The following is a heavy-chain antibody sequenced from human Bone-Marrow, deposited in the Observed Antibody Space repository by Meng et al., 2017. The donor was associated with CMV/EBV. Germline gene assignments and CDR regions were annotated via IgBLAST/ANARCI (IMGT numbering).Heavy chain of an antibody. V-gene: IGHV1-69*02. D-gene: IGHD3-9*01. J-gene: IGHJ6*02. CDR1: GGSFSNYP. CDR2: FIPMFNIT. CDR3: ARRFGYFYWLSPSDYYYGIDV. Sequence: SVKVSCKTSGGSFSNYPINWVRQAPGQGLEWMGRFIPMFNITGFAQRFQGRVSITADTSTSTGYMELSRLTSEDTAVYFCARRFGYFYWLSPSDYYYGIDVWGQGTPVTVSS.